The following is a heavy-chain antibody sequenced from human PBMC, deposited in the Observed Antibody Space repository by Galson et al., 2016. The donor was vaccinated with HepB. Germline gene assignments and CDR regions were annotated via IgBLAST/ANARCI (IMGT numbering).Heavy chain of an antibody. V-gene: IGHV4-61*02. CDR3: AEEGPYMVRGVITNYYYYMDV. Sequence: LSLTCTVSGGSISSGSSSWSWIRQPAGKGLEWIGRIHPSGRTDYNPSLESRVTIPVDTSKNQFSLKLSSVTAADTAVYYCAEEGPYMVRGVITNYYYYMDVWGKGTTVTVSS. CDR1: GGSISSGSSS. D-gene: IGHD3-10*01. CDR2: IHPSGRT. J-gene: IGHJ6*03.